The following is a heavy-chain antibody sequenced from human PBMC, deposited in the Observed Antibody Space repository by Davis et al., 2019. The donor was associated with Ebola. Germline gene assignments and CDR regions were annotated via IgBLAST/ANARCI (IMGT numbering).Heavy chain of an antibody. Sequence: GESLKISCAASGFTVSSNYMSWVRQAPGKGLEWVAVISYDGSNKYYADSVKGRFTISRDNSKNTLYLQMNSLRAEDTAVYYCAKPQMYYDFWSGYQLYYFDYWGQGTLVTVSS. V-gene: IGHV3-30*18. CDR1: GFTVSSNY. J-gene: IGHJ4*02. CDR2: ISYDGSNK. D-gene: IGHD3-3*01. CDR3: AKPQMYYDFWSGYQLYYFDY.